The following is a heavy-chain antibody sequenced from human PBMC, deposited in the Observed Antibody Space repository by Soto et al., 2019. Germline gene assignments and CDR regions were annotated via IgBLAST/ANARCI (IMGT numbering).Heavy chain of an antibody. V-gene: IGHV4-59*08. CDR1: GGSISSYY. D-gene: IGHD3-9*01. CDR2: IYYSGST. CDR3: ARSYDILTGYPKPGPYYYMDV. J-gene: IGHJ6*03. Sequence: SETLSLTCTVSGGSISSYYWSWIRQPPGKGLEWIGYIYYSGSTNYNPSLKSRVTISVDTSKNQFSLKLSSVTAADTAVYYCARSYDILTGYPKPGPYYYMDVWGKGTTVTVSS.